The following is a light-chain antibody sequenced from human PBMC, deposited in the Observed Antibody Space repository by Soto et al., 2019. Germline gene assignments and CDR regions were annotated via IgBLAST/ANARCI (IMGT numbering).Light chain of an antibody. V-gene: IGLV1-51*02. CDR3: ETWDSSLSAAV. J-gene: IGLJ7*01. Sequence: QSVLTQPPSVSAAPGQKVAISFSGSSPNIGNDYVSWYQQLPGTVPKLLIYENNKRPSGIPDRFSGSKSGTSATLGITGLQTGDEADYYCETWDSSLSAAVFGGGTQLTVL. CDR1: SPNIGNDY. CDR2: ENN.